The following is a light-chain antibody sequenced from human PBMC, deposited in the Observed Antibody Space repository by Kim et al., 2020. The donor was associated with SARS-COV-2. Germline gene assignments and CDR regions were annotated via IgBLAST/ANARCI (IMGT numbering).Light chain of an antibody. CDR2: QDS. CDR1: KLGDKY. J-gene: IGLJ2*01. V-gene: IGLV3-1*01. CDR3: QAWDSSTVV. Sequence: SGSPGQPARITCAGDKLGDKYACWYQQKPGQSPVLVIYQDSKRPSGIPERFSGSNSGNTATLTISGTQAMDEADYYCQAWDSSTVVFGGGTQLTVL.